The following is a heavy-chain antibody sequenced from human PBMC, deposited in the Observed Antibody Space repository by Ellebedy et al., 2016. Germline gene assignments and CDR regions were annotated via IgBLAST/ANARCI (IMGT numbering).Heavy chain of an antibody. V-gene: IGHV3-30*18. Sequence: RGSLRLSCVASGFIFERFGMHWVRQAPGKGLEWMAAILFDGSEQFYSDSVKGRFTISRDNSKNIVFLQLNSLKSGDTAIYYCAKFFYEYSPWSGPSNWGQGTLVTVSS. D-gene: IGHD3-3*01. CDR2: ILFDGSEQ. J-gene: IGHJ4*02. CDR3: AKFFYEYSPWSGPSN. CDR1: GFIFERFG.